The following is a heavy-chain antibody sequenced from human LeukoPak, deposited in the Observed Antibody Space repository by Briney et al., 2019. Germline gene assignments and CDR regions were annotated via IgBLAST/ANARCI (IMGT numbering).Heavy chain of an antibody. CDR1: GGSISSGGYS. D-gene: IGHD6-13*01. V-gene: IGHV4-30-2*01. J-gene: IGHJ4*02. CDR2: IYHSGST. CDR3: ARSGYSSS. Sequence: SETLSLTCAVSGGSISSGGYSWSWIRQPPGKGLEWIGYIYHSGSTNYNPSLKSRVTISVDTSKNQFSLKLSSVTAADTAVYYCARSGYSSSWGQGTLVTVSS.